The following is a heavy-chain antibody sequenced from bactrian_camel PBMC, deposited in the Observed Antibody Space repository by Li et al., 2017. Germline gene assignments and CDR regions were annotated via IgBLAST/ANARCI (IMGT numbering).Heavy chain of an antibody. CDR3: AAQSWLLYKSAGWVCSAY. V-gene: IGHV3S55*01. D-gene: IGHD5*01. Sequence: HVQLVESGGGSVQAGGSLRLSCTAPGFTSYSCAIDWYRQASGKEREFVSILHSDGRTEYADSVKGRFTISQDNAKNTVHLQMNSLKPEDTAVYYCAAQSWLLYKSAGWVCSAYWGQGTQVTVS. CDR2: LHSDGRT. CDR1: GFTSYSCA. J-gene: IGHJ4*01.